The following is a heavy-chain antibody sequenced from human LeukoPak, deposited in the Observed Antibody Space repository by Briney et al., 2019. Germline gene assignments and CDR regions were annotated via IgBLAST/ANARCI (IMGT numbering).Heavy chain of an antibody. CDR3: ATDQRYAFDY. CDR1: GFTFSNYW. D-gene: IGHD3-9*01. V-gene: IGHV3-48*02. CDR2: IRTTAEGAKYA. Sequence: GGSLRLSCTASGFTFSNYWMYWVRQAPGKGLEWISNIRTTAEGAKYAYYADSVKGRVTISRDDGKNTLYLHMNNLRDDDTAVYYCATDQRYAFDYWGQGILVTVSS. J-gene: IGHJ4*02.